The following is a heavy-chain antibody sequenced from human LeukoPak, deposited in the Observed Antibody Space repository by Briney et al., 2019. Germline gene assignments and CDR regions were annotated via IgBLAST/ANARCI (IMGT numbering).Heavy chain of an antibody. V-gene: IGHV3-7*01. CDR2: IKQDGSEK. CDR3: ARGFVADYYYYYMDV. CDR1: GFTFSSYW. D-gene: IGHD6-19*01. Sequence: GGSLRLSCAASGFTFSSYWMSWVRQAPGKGLEWVANIKQDGSEKYYVDSVKGRFTISRDNAKNSLYLQMNSLRAEDTAVYYCARGFVADYYYYYMDVWGKGTTVTVSS. J-gene: IGHJ6*03.